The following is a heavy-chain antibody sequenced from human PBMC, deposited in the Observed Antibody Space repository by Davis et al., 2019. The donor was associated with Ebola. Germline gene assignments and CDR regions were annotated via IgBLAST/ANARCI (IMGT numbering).Heavy chain of an antibody. J-gene: IGHJ6*02. CDR2: IKQDGSEK. D-gene: IGHD3-3*01. V-gene: IGHV3-7*03. CDR1: GFTVSSNH. CDR3: AKDLTAATFYAFDGMDV. Sequence: PGGSLRLSCTASGFTVSSNHMSWVRQAPGKGLEWVANIKQDGSEKYYVDSVKGRFTISRDNAKNSLYLQMNSLRAEDTALYYCAKDLTAATFYAFDGMDVWGQGTTVTVS.